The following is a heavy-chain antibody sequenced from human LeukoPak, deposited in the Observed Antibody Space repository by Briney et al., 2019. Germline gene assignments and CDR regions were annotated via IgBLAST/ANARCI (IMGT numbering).Heavy chain of an antibody. CDR2: IYVTGT. CDR1: GGSIGTYY. D-gene: IGHD3-16*02. J-gene: IGHJ6*03. CDR3: ARHIGGGIEDMDV. Sequence: TSETLSLTCTVSGGSIGTYYWSWVRQSPGTGLEWIGYIYVTGTRYNPYLQSRVTISVDRSRNQFFLKMTSVTAADTAVYYCARHIGGGIEDMDVWGRGTKVTVSS. V-gene: IGHV4-59*08.